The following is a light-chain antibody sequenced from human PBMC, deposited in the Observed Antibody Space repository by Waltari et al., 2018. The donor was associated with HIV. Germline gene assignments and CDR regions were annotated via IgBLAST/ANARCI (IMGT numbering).Light chain of an antibody. Sequence: DIQVTQSPSYLSAYTGDTVIITCRASQHIKNDLNWYEHKPGASPRLLTYSASGLQSGVPSRFTGSGSGTEFNFTISGLQSEDTATYYCQQSHAPPLTFGGGTKVEIK. V-gene: IGKV1-39*01. CDR1: QHIKND. CDR3: QQSHAPPLT. CDR2: SAS. J-gene: IGKJ4*01.